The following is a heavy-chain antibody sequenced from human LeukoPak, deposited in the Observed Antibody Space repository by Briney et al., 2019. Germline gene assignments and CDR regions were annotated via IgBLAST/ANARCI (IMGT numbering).Heavy chain of an antibody. D-gene: IGHD2-2*01. J-gene: IGHJ4*02. V-gene: IGHV3-74*03. Sequence: PGGALRLSRAAPGFSLSSYWMHWVRQSPRKGLVWISRIKNDGSRATYADPVKGRFTISRDNAKNTLFLQLNSLREEDTAVYYCAREHALAEYFGYWGQGTLVAVSS. CDR1: GFSLSSYW. CDR3: AREHALAEYFGY. CDR2: IKNDGSRA.